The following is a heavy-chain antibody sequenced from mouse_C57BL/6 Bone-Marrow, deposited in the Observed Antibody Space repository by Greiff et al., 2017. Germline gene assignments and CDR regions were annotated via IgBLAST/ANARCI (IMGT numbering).Heavy chain of an antibody. CDR3: ARSGLGLGGS. V-gene: IGHV1-81*01. CDR1: GYTFTSYG. Sequence: VKLVESGAELARPGASVKLSCKASGYTFTSYGISWVKQRTGQGLEWIGEIYPRSGNTYYNEKFKGKATLTADKSSSTAYMELRSLTSEDSAVYFCARSGLGLGGSWGQGTTLTVSS. J-gene: IGHJ2*01. D-gene: IGHD1-1*02. CDR2: IYPRSGNT.